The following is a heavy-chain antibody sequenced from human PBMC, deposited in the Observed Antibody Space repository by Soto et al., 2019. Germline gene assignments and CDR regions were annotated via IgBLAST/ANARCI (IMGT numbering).Heavy chain of an antibody. CDR3: ARDTGGSYDY. J-gene: IGHJ4*02. D-gene: IGHD1-26*01. CDR2: TRNRANSYSP. CDR1: DLTSSDYY. Sequence: SLTLSCAASDLTSSDYYMDWDSKVTGKGLEWVGRTRNRANSYSPEYAPSVKGRFTISRHDLEDSMYLQMNSLKTEDTAVYYCARDTGGSYDYWGQGALVPVSS. V-gene: IGHV3-72*01.